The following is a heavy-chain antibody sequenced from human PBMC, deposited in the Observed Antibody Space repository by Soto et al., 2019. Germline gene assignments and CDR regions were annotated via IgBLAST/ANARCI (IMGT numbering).Heavy chain of an antibody. CDR2: ISSSSSYI. CDR3: ARDLLKSSIWNQRVDYYYYGMDV. V-gene: IGHV3-21*01. CDR1: GFTFSSYS. D-gene: IGHD1-1*01. Sequence: GGSLRLSCAASGFTFSSYSMNWVRQAPGKGLEWVSSISSSSSYIYYADSVKGRFTISRDNAKNSLYLQMNSLRAEDTAVYYCARDLLKSSIWNQRVDYYYYGMDVWGQGTTVTVSS. J-gene: IGHJ6*02.